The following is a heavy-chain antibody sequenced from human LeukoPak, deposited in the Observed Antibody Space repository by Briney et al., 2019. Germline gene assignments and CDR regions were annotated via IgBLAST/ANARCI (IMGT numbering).Heavy chain of an antibody. V-gene: IGHV5-51*01. CDR3: ARHLDDSSGYYYRTMYYFDY. CDR1: GYSFTTYQ. Sequence: PGESLKISCKGSGYSFTTYQIGWVRQMPGKGLEWMGVVSPGDSDTRYSPSFQGQVTISADKSISTAYLQWSSLKASDTAMYYCARHLDDSSGYYYRTMYYFDYWGQGTLVTVSS. CDR2: VSPGDSDT. J-gene: IGHJ4*02. D-gene: IGHD3-22*01.